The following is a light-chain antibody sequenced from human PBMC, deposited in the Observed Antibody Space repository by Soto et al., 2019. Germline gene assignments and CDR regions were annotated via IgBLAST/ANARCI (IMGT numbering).Light chain of an antibody. V-gene: IGKV3D-20*01. CDR1: QSVGSSY. CDR2: DAS. Sequence: EIVSTQSPATLSLSPGERATLSCGASQSVGSSYLAWYQQKPGLAPRLLIYDASSRATGIPDRFSGSGSGTDFTLTISRLEPEDFAVYYCQQYGSSPLTFGGGTKVDIK. J-gene: IGKJ4*01. CDR3: QQYGSSPLT.